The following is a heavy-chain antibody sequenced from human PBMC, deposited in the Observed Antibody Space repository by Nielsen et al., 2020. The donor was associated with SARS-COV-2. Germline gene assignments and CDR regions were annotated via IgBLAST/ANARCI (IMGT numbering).Heavy chain of an antibody. CDR2: IRSKTNNYET. D-gene: IGHD2-21*01. CDR3: KHYYDMDV. V-gene: IGHV3-73*01. CDR1: GFTFGDAI. J-gene: IGHJ6*02. Sequence: GESLKISCAASGFTFGDAIIHWVRQASGKGLEWVGRIRSKTNNYETSYAASVKGRFTISRDESKNMAYLQMSRLKTDDTAVCYCKHYYDMDVWGQGTTVTVSS.